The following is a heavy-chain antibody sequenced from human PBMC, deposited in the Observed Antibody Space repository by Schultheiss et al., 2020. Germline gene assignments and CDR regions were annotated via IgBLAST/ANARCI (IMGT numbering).Heavy chain of an antibody. CDR3: ARYSPRDDRDFDY. CDR1: GGSISSSSYY. Sequence: SATLSLTCTVSGGSISSSSYYWGWIRQPPGKGLEWIGSIYYSGSTYYNPSLKSRVTISVDKSKNQVSLQLISVTAADTAVYYCARYSPRDDRDFDYWGQGTLVTVS. CDR2: IYYSGST. D-gene: IGHD5-24*01. J-gene: IGHJ4*02. V-gene: IGHV4-39*01.